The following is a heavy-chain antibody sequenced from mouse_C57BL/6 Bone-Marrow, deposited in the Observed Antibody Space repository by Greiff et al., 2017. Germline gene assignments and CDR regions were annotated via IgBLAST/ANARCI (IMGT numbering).Heavy chain of an antibody. CDR1: GYAFSSYW. CDR2: IYPGDGDT. V-gene: IGHV1-80*01. J-gene: IGHJ2*01. CDR3: ARRGTAQVDY. Sequence: VQRVESGAELVKPGASVKISCKASGYAFSSYWMNWVKQRPGQGLEWIGKIYPGDGDTNYNGKFKGKATLTADKSSSTAYMQLSSLTSEDSAVYFCARRGTAQVDYWGQGTTLTVSS. D-gene: IGHD3-2*02.